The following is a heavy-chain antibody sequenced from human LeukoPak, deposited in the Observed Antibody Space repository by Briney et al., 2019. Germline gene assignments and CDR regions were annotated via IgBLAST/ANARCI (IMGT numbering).Heavy chain of an antibody. Sequence: GGSLRLSCAASGFIFSSYAMSWVRQAPGKGLEWVSAISGSGGSTYYADSAKGRFTISRDNPKNTLYLQMNSLRAEDTAVYYCAKESSGWYYFDYWGQGTLVTVSS. J-gene: IGHJ4*02. D-gene: IGHD6-19*01. CDR3: AKESSGWYYFDY. CDR1: GFIFSSYA. V-gene: IGHV3-23*01. CDR2: ISGSGGST.